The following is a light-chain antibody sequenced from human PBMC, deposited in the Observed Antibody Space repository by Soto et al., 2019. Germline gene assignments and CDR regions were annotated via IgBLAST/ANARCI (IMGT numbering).Light chain of an antibody. Sequence: DIQMTQSPSSLSASVGDRVILTCRASQTTRTSLNWYQQKPGKAPKLLIYAASTLHSGVPSRFSSSGSGTDFTLSISNLQPEDFATYCCHQTYATPPPFGQGTKVEI. V-gene: IGKV1-39*01. CDR3: HQTYATPPP. J-gene: IGKJ1*01. CDR1: QTTRTS. CDR2: AAS.